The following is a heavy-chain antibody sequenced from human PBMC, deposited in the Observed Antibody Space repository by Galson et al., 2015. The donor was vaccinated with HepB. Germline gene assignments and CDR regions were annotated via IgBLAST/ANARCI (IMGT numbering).Heavy chain of an antibody. CDR2: ISSNGATI. CDR3: ARAALGWFDP. D-gene: IGHD3-10*01. V-gene: IGHV3-11*01. J-gene: IGHJ3*01. CDR1: GFTFSDDY. Sequence: SLRLSCAASGFTFSDDYMTWIRQAPGKGLEWLSYISSNGATIFYADSVRGRFTISRDNAKNSLYLQMNSLRAEDTALYYCARAALGWFDPWGQGTVVTVSS.